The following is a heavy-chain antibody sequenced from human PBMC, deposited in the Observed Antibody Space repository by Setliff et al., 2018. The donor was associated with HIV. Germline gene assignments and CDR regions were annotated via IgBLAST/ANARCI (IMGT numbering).Heavy chain of an antibody. Sequence: PSETLSLTCTVSGYPISSGYYWGWIRQPPGKRLEWIGSMYHSGSTYYNPSLKSRVTISLDTPKNQFSLKLSSVTVADTAVYYCASEDCGGGSCRPDNWGQGTLVTVSS. J-gene: IGHJ4*02. CDR2: MYHSGST. CDR1: GYPISSGYY. V-gene: IGHV4-38-2*02. CDR3: ASEDCGGGSCRPDN. D-gene: IGHD2-15*01.